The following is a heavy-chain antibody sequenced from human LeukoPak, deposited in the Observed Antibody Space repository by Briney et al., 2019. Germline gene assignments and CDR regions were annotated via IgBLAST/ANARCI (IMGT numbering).Heavy chain of an antibody. D-gene: IGHD1-1*01. J-gene: IGHJ4*02. Sequence: GGSLRLSCGASGFTFDKYGMHYVRQAPGKGLEWVAVILEDGRIKKYADSVKDRFTISGDNTNNTLYLQMHSLRVEDTGIYFCAKDRETTASGTFDYWGLGTLVTVSS. CDR2: ILEDGRIK. CDR3: AKDRETTASGTFDY. V-gene: IGHV3-30*18. CDR1: GFTFDKYG.